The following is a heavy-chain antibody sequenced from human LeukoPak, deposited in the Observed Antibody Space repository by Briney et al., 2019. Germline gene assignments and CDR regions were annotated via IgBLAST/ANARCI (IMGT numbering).Heavy chain of an antibody. Sequence: SETLSLTCTVSGGSISSSSYYWGWIRQPPGKGLEWIGSIYYSGSTYYNPSLKSRVTISVDTSKNQFSLKLSSVTAADTAVYYCARTPGSGSYGGYYYMDVWGKGTTVTVSS. J-gene: IGHJ6*03. D-gene: IGHD3-10*01. CDR2: IYYSGST. CDR3: ARTPGSGSYGGYYYMDV. V-gene: IGHV4-39*07. CDR1: GGSISSSSYY.